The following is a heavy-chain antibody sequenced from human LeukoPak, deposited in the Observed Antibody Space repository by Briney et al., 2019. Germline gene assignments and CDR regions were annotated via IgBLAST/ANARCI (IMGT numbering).Heavy chain of an antibody. CDR1: GGTFSSYA. V-gene: IGHV1-69*13. J-gene: IGHJ6*03. D-gene: IGHD2-2*01. Sequence: SVKVSCKASGGTFSSYAIRWVRQAPGQGLEWMGGIIPIFGTANYAQKFQGRVTITADESTSTAYMELSSLRSEDTAVYYCARVPIGYCSSTSCYVYYYYMDVWGKGTTVTVSS. CDR2: IIPIFGTA. CDR3: ARVPIGYCSSTSCYVYYYYMDV.